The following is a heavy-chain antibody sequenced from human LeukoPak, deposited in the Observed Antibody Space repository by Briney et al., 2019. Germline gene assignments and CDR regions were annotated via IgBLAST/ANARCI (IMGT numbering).Heavy chain of an antibody. CDR3: AKGVTSGSDFDY. D-gene: IGHD3-22*01. V-gene: IGHV3-23*01. Sequence: GGSLRLSCAASGFTFSSYAISWVRQAPGKGLEWVSAISGSGGSTYYADSVKGRFTISRDNSKNTLYLQMNSLRAEDTAVYYCAKGVTSGSDFDYWGQGTLVTVSS. CDR1: GFTFSSYA. CDR2: ISGSGGST. J-gene: IGHJ4*02.